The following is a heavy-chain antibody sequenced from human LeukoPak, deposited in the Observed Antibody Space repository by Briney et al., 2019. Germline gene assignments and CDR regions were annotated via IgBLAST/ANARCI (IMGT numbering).Heavy chain of an antibody. CDR1: GYTLTELS. Sequence: ASVKVSCKVSGYTLTELSMHWVRQAPGKGLEWMGGFDPEDGETIYAQKFQGRVTMTEDTSTDTAYMELRSLRSDDTAVYYCARDRGLIPEYYYYGMDVWGQGTTVTVSS. CDR3: ARDRGLIPEYYYYGMDV. CDR2: FDPEDGET. J-gene: IGHJ6*02. V-gene: IGHV1-24*01. D-gene: IGHD2-8*01.